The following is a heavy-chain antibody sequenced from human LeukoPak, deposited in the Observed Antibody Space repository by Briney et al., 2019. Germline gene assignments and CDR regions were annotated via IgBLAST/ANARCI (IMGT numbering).Heavy chain of an antibody. CDR2: IHSGGST. J-gene: IGHJ4*02. V-gene: IGHV3-66*01. CDR3: ARTYYYGF. CDR1: GVTVSTNY. D-gene: IGHD3-10*01. Sequence: GGSLRLSCAASGVTVSTNYMSWVRQAPGKGLVWVSLIHSGGSTYYADSVKDRFTISRDNSKNTLYLQMNNLRAEDTAVYYCARTYYYGFWGQGTLVTVSS.